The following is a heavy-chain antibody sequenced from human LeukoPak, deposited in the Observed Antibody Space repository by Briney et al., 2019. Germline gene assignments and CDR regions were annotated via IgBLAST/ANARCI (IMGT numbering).Heavy chain of an antibody. D-gene: IGHD6-25*01. J-gene: IGHJ5*02. Sequence: GGSLRLSCAASGFIFSGYWMHWVRQAPGKGLVWVSRIKSDGSSTSYADSVKGRFTISRDNAKNTLYLQMNSLRVEDTAVYYFARDSGSAGNCFAPGGQGTLATVSS. V-gene: IGHV3-74*01. CDR1: GFIFSGYW. CDR2: IKSDGSST. CDR3: ARDSGSAGNCFAP.